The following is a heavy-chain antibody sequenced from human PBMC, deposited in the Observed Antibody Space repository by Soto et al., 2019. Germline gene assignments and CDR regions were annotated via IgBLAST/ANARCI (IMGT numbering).Heavy chain of an antibody. V-gene: IGHV4-30-4*01. J-gene: IGHJ4*02. CDR1: GGSISSGDYY. CDR3: ARKGYSYVRTFDY. CDR2: IYYSGST. Sequence: TLSLTCTISGGSISSGDYYWSWILQPPGKGLEWIGYIYYSGSTYYNPSLKSRVTISVDTSKDQFSLKLSSVTAADTAVYYCARKGYSYVRTFDYWGQGTLVTVSS. D-gene: IGHD5-18*01.